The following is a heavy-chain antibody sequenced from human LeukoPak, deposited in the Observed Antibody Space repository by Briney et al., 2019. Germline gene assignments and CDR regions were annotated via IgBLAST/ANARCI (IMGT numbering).Heavy chain of an antibody. Sequence: ASVKVSCKASGYTFSNHDIHWVRQAPGQRLEWMGWMNPNSGNTGYAQKFQGRVTMTRNTSISTAYMELSSLRSEDTAVYYCARGCRITMVRGVMGRNYYYYYMDVWGKGTTVTISS. D-gene: IGHD3-10*01. J-gene: IGHJ6*03. V-gene: IGHV1-8*01. CDR2: MNPNSGNT. CDR1: GYTFSNHD. CDR3: ARGCRITMVRGVMGRNYYYYYMDV.